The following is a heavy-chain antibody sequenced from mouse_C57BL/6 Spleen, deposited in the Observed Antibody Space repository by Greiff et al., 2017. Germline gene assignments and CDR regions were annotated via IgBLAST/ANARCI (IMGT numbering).Heavy chain of an antibody. D-gene: IGHD2-3*01. CDR2: ISYDGSN. CDR3: ARGDGTVFAY. V-gene: IGHV3-6*01. Sequence: DVKLQESGPGLVKPSQSLSLTCSVTGYSITSGYYWNWIRQFPGNKLEWMGYISYDGSNNYNPSLKNRISITRDTSKNQFFLKLNSVTTEDTATYYCARGDGTVFAYWGQGTLVTVSA. J-gene: IGHJ3*01. CDR1: GYSITSGYY.